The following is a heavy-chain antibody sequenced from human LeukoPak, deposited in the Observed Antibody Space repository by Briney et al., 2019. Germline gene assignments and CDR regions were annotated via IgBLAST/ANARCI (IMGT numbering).Heavy chain of an antibody. J-gene: IGHJ4*02. CDR2: IVVGSGNT. D-gene: IGHD3-10*01. CDR3: AADFNGSGSYWFYFDY. CDR1: GFTFTSSA. Sequence: ASVKVSCKASGFTFTSSAVQWVRQARGQRLEWIGWIVVGSGNTNYAQKFQERVTITRDMSTSTAYMELSSLRSEDTAVYYCAADFNGSGSYWFYFDYWGQGTLVTVSS. V-gene: IGHV1-58*01.